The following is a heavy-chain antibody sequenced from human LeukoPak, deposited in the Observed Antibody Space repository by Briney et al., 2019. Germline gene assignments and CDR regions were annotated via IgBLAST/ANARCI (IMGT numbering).Heavy chain of an antibody. J-gene: IGHJ4*02. D-gene: IGHD3-22*01. CDR1: GFTFGDYA. V-gene: IGHV3-49*04. CDR2: IRSKAYGGTT. CDR3: TREDDSSGYYYEGEAFDY. Sequence: PGGSLRLSCTASGFTFGDYAMSRVRQAPGKGLEWVGFIRSKAYGGTTKYAASIKGRFTISRDDSEGIAYLQMNSLKTEDTAIYYCTREDDSSGYYYEGEAFDYWGQGTLVTVSS.